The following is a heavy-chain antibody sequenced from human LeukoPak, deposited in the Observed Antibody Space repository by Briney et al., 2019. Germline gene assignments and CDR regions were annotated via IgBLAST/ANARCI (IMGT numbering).Heavy chain of an antibody. J-gene: IGHJ4*02. CDR1: GFTFSSYA. CDR2: ISGSSGTT. D-gene: IGHD1-1*01. Sequence: RAGGSLRLSCAASGFTFSSYAMSWVRQTPGKGPEWVSAISGSSGTTYYADSVKGRFTISRDNSKNTLYLQMNGLRVEDTALYYCANEVRPNDYWGQGTLVTVSS. CDR3: ANEVRPNDY. V-gene: IGHV3-23*01.